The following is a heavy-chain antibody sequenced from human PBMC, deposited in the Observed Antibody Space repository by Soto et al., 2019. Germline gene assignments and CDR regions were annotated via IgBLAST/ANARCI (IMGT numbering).Heavy chain of an antibody. CDR2: IYSGGST. CDR1: GFTVSSNY. J-gene: IGHJ3*02. Sequence: EVQLVESGGGLVQPGGSLRLSCAASGFTVSSNYMSWVRQAPGKGLEWVSVIYSGGSTYYADSVKGRYTISRHNSKNTLYLQMNSLRAEDTAVYYCGVAAAGTSGAFDIWGQGTMVTVSS. V-gene: IGHV3-53*04. D-gene: IGHD6-13*01. CDR3: GVAAAGTSGAFDI.